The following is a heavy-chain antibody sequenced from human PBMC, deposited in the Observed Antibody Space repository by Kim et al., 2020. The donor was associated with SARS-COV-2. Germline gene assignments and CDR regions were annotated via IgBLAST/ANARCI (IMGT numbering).Heavy chain of an antibody. J-gene: IGHJ4*02. CDR2: IIPIFGTA. Sequence: SVKVSCKASGGTFSSYAISWVRQAPGQGLVWMGGIIPIFGTANYAQKFQGRVTITADESTSTAYMELSSLRSEDTAVYYCARVWSPGGGAAYDYWGQGTLVTVSS. CDR3: ARVWSPGGGAAYDY. D-gene: IGHD3-16*01. CDR1: GGTFSSYA. V-gene: IGHV1-69*13.